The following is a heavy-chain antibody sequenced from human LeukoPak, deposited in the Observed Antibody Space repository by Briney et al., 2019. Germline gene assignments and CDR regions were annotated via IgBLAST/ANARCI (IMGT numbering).Heavy chain of an antibody. D-gene: IGHD3-10*01. V-gene: IGHV4-61*10. Sequence: SETLSLTCTVSGGSISSGSYYWSWIRQPAGKGLEWIGYIYYSGSTNYNPSLKSRVTISVDTSKNQFSLKLSSVTAADTAVYYCARGVAYYYGSGSYYPSAWGQGTLVTVSS. CDR3: ARGVAYYYGSGSYYPSA. CDR1: GGSISSGSYY. J-gene: IGHJ4*02. CDR2: IYYSGST.